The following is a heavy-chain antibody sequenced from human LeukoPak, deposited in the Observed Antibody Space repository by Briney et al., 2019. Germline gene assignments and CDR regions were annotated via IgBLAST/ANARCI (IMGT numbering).Heavy chain of an antibody. CDR2: ISSGGTAI. D-gene: IGHD3-9*01. Sequence: GGSLRLSCEASGFTFSNFAMNWVRQAPGKGLEWISFISSGGTAISYAESVRGRFTISRDNARNSLFLQMNSLRVEDTAVYYCARDLMPYVDPEYFDHWGQGTLVTVSS. V-gene: IGHV3-48*03. CDR1: GFTFSNFA. J-gene: IGHJ4*02. CDR3: ARDLMPYVDPEYFDH.